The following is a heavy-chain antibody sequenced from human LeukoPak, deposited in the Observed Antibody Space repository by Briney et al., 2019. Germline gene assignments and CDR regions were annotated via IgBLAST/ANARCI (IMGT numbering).Heavy chain of an antibody. CDR1: GFTFSNYG. D-gene: IGHD2-2*02. CDR3: AKPDCTRTSCYIGCFDP. Sequence: GGSLRLSCAASGFTFSNYGMSWVRQAPGKGLEWVSAISPSGDNTYYADSMKGRFTISRANSRNTLYLQVNTLRAADTALYYFAKPDCTRTSCYIGCFDPGGQGTLVPVSS. CDR2: ISPSGDNT. J-gene: IGHJ5*02. V-gene: IGHV3-23*01.